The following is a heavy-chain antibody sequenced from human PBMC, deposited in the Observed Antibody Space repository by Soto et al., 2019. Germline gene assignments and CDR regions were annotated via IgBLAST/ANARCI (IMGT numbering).Heavy chain of an antibody. D-gene: IGHD2-2*01. CDR2: IIPILGMA. Sequence: ASVKVSCKASGGTFSSYTISWVRQAPGQGLEWMGRIIPILGMANYAQKFQGRVTITADKSTSTAYMELSSLRSEDTAVYYCASYCSSTSCYFGSPWGQGTMVTVSS. V-gene: IGHV1-69*02. CDR1: GGTFSSYT. J-gene: IGHJ3*01. CDR3: ASYCSSTSCYFGSP.